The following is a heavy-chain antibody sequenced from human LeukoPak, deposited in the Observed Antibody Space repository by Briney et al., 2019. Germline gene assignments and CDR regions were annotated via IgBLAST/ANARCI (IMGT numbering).Heavy chain of an antibody. CDR3: ARDNYLVGYSYGTYYYHMDV. CDR1: GYTFTSYD. CDR2: MNPNSGNT. J-gene: IGHJ6*03. Sequence: ASVKVSCKASGYTFTSYDINWVRQATGQGLEGMGWMNPNSGNTGYAQKFQGGVTITRNTSISTAYMELSSLRSEDTAVYYCARDNYLVGYSYGTYYYHMDVWGKGTTVTVSS. V-gene: IGHV1-8*03. D-gene: IGHD5-18*01.